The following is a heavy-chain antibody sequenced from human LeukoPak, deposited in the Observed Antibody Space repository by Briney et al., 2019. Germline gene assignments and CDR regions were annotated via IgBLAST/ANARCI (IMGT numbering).Heavy chain of an antibody. CDR2: IHRSGST. D-gene: IGHD1-14*01. CDR1: PDSTTSNF. V-gene: IGHV4-4*02. J-gene: IGHJ4*02. Sequence: SETLSLTCTVSPDSTTSNFWSWVRQPPGKGLEWIGEIHRSGSTNYNPSLQSRVTISIDRSKNQIALELSSVTAADTAVYYCAREIVGGFNPGAYWGQGTLVTVSS. CDR3: AREIVGGFNPGAY.